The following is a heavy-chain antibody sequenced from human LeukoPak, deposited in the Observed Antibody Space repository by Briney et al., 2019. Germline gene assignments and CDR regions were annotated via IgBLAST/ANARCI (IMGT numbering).Heavy chain of an antibody. J-gene: IGHJ4*02. Sequence: GGSLRLSCATSGFTFSSYGMHWVRQAPGKGLEWVAATWYDGSNKYYADSVKGRFTISRDNSKNTLYLQMNSLRAEDTAVYYCAKAAYYYDSSGSGSNFGYWGQGTLVTVSS. CDR3: AKAAYYYDSSGSGSNFGY. CDR2: TWYDGSNK. V-gene: IGHV3-30*02. CDR1: GFTFSSYG. D-gene: IGHD3-22*01.